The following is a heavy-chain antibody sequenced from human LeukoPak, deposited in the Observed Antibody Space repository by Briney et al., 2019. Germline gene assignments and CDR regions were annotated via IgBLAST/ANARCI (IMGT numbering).Heavy chain of an antibody. D-gene: IGHD1-26*01. CDR2: VSANGAAT. CDR1: GFPFSDHA. J-gene: IGHJ4*03. CDR3: ARFPIYSGSYFDS. Sequence: GGSLRLSCAASGFPFSDHAMSWVRQAPGKGLEWVSAVSANGAATYYTDSVKGRFTISRDNSKSTLYLQVNSLRAEDAAIYYCARFPIYSGSYFDSWGRGTLVTVSS. V-gene: IGHV3-23*01.